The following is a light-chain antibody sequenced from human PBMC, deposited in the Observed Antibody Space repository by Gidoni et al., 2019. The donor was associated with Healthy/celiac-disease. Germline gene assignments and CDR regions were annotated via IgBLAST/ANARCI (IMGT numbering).Light chain of an antibody. CDR1: QSVSNSY. CDR2: GAS. CDR3: QQYGNSPWT. V-gene: IGKV3-20*01. Sequence: EIVLTQSPGTLSLSPGESATLSCRASQSVSNSYLAWYQQKPGQAPRLLIYGASSRATGIPDRFSGSGSGTGFTLTISRLEPEDFAVYYCQQYGNSPWTFGQGTKVEIK. J-gene: IGKJ1*01.